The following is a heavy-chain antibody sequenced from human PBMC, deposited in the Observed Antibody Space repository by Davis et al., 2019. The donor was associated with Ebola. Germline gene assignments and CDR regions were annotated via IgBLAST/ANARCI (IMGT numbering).Heavy chain of an antibody. CDR3: ARDGGMVRGGGWFDP. D-gene: IGHD3-10*01. CDR1: GYTFTSYY. Sequence: AASVTVSCKASGYTFTSYYMHWVRQAPGQGLEWMGIINPSGGSTSYAQKFQGRVTMTRNTSTSTVDMELSSLTSDDPAVYYCARDGGMVRGGGWFDPWGQGTLVTVSS. CDR2: INPSGGST. V-gene: IGHV1-46*01. J-gene: IGHJ5*02.